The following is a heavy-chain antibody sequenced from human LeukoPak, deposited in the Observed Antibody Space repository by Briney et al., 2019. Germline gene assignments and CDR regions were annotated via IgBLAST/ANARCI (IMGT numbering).Heavy chain of an antibody. CDR3: ARDVGEYCSSTNCYASHY. CDR1: GGTFSSYA. V-gene: IGHV1-69*06. CDR2: IIPIFGTA. Sequence: GASVKVSCKASGGTFSSYAISWVRQAPGQGLEWMGGIIPIFGTANYAQKFRGRVTITADKSTRTAYMELSSLRSDDTAVYYCARDVGEYCSSTNCYASHYWGQGTLVTVSS. D-gene: IGHD2-2*01. J-gene: IGHJ4*02.